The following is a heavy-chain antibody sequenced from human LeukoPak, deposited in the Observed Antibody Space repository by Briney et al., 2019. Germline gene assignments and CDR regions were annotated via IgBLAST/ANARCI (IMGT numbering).Heavy chain of an antibody. V-gene: IGHV3-23*01. J-gene: IGHJ4*02. CDR2: ILVNGGT. CDR1: GFTFSTYT. CDR3: ARCVEEDYFDY. Sequence: GGSLRLSCIASGFTFSTYTMSWVRQAPGEGLKWVSGILVNGGTYYADSVKGRFTISRDNSKNTLYLQANSLRVEDTAVYYCARCVEEDYFDYWGQGTLVTVSS. D-gene: IGHD3-3*01.